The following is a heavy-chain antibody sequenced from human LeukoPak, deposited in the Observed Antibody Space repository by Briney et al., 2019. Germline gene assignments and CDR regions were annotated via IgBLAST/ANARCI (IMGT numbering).Heavy chain of an antibody. V-gene: IGHV1-24*01. D-gene: IGHD2-2*02. Sequence: ASVKVSCKVSGYTLTELSMHWVRQAPGKGPEWMGGFDPEDVETIYAQKFQGRGTMTEDTSTDTACMELSSLRSEDTAVYYCATFRCSSTSCYIGFDYWGQGTLVTVSS. J-gene: IGHJ4*02. CDR3: ATFRCSSTSCYIGFDY. CDR1: GYTLTELS. CDR2: FDPEDVET.